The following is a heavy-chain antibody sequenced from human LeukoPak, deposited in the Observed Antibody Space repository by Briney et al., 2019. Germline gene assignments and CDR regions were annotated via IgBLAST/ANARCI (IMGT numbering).Heavy chain of an antibody. V-gene: IGHV3-15*01. J-gene: IGHJ4*02. CDR3: TAGTGRSDFDY. D-gene: IGHD3/OR15-3a*01. CDR2: IKRKGDDGTI. Sequence: PGGSLRVSCAASGFTFNNAWMSWVRHAPGKGLEWVGRIKRKGDDGTIDYAAPVKGRFTISRDDSKNTLYLQMNSLKSEDTAVYYCTAGTGRSDFDYWGQGTLVTVSS. CDR1: GFTFNNAW.